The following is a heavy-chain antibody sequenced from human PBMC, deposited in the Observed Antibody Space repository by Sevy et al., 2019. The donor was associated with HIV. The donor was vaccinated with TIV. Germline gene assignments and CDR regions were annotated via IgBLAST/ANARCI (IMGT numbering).Heavy chain of an antibody. Sequence: GGSLRLSCAASGFTFSSYPMSWVRQAPGKGLEWVSAISGSGGSPYYANSVKGRFTISRDNSKNTLYLKMNSLRADDTAVSYCAKASFERYSSSSRSFDYWGQGTLVTVSS. D-gene: IGHD6-6*01. J-gene: IGHJ4*02. CDR2: ISGSGGSP. CDR3: AKASFERYSSSSRSFDY. V-gene: IGHV3-23*01. CDR1: GFTFSSYP.